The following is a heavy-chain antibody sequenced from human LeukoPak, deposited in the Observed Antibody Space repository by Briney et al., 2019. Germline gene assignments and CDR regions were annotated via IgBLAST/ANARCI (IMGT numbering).Heavy chain of an antibody. Sequence: ASVKVSCKASGYTFTGYYMHWVRQAPGQGLEWMGWIITYNGNTNYAQELQGRVTMTTDTSTSTAYMELRSLRSDDTAVYYCARDKRYYGSGSRFDAFDIWGQGTMVTVSS. CDR1: GYTFTGYY. CDR2: IITYNGNT. V-gene: IGHV1-18*04. CDR3: ARDKRYYGSGSRFDAFDI. D-gene: IGHD3-10*01. J-gene: IGHJ3*02.